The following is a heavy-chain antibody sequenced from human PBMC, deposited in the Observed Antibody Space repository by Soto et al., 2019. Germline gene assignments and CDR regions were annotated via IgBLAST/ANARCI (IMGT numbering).Heavy chain of an antibody. Sequence: SETLSLTCTVSGGSISSYYWSWIRQPPGKGLEWIGYIYYSGSTNYNPSLKSRVTISVDTSKNQFSLKLSSVTAADTAVYYCAKPTPSSSWYVFDIWGQGTMVTVSS. V-gene: IGHV4-59*08. CDR1: GGSISSYY. CDR3: AKPTPSSSWYVFDI. CDR2: IYYSGST. J-gene: IGHJ3*02. D-gene: IGHD6-13*01.